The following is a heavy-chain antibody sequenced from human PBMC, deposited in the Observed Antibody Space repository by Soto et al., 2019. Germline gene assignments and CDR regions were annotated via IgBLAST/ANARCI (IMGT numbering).Heavy chain of an antibody. CDR1: GFTFSSYA. V-gene: IGHV3-30-3*01. Sequence: QVQLVESGGGVVQPGRSLRLSCAASGFTFSSYAMHWVRQAPGNGLEWVAVISYDGSNKYYADSVKGRFTISRDNSKNTLYLQMNSLRAEDTAVYYCARDGGNGYNPYYFDYWGQGTLVTVSS. CDR3: ARDGGNGYNPYYFDY. J-gene: IGHJ4*02. CDR2: ISYDGSNK. D-gene: IGHD5-12*01.